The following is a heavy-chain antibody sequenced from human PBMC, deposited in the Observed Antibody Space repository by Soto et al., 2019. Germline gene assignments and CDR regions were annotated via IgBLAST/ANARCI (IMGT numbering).Heavy chain of an antibody. J-gene: IGHJ5*02. Sequence: QVQLVQSGAEVKKPGSSVNVSCKASGGTFSNSAINWVRQAPGQGLEWVGGIIPIFDITAYAQKFQGRVTITAGRSTNTAYMELRNLRSVDTAVYYCARAQTTVTSWPWFDPWGQGTLVTVSS. D-gene: IGHD4-17*01. CDR1: GGTFSNSA. V-gene: IGHV1-69*17. CDR2: IIPIFDIT. CDR3: ARAQTTVTSWPWFDP.